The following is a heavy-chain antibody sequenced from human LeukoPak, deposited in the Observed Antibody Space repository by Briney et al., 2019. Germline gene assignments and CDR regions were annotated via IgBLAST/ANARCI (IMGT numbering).Heavy chain of an antibody. CDR2: ISYSGNT. CDR1: SGSINRYY. Sequence: SQTLSLTCTVSSGSINRYYWNWIRQPPGKGLECSGYISYSGNTNYNPSLKSRVTISVDTSKNQFSLNLSSVTAAGTGLYYCARQMSGTTRGFEYYYYVMDVWSEGTTVIVSS. V-gene: IGHV4-59*01. J-gene: IGHJ6*02. CDR3: ARQMSGTTRGFEYYYYVMDV. D-gene: IGHD1/OR15-1a*01.